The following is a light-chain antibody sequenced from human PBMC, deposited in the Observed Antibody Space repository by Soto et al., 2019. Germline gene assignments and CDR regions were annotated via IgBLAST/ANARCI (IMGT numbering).Light chain of an antibody. Sequence: IQMTQSPSSLSASVGDRVSITCRASQAIRNDVSWYQQKPGKAPKLLIYAASILHSGFPGRFSGSGSGTNFTLTISSLQPEDFATYYCLQDYDLWTFGHGTKV. V-gene: IGKV1-6*01. CDR2: AAS. CDR3: LQDYDLWT. J-gene: IGKJ1*01. CDR1: QAIRND.